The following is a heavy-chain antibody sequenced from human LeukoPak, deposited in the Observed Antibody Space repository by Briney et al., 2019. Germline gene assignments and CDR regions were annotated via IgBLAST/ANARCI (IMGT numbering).Heavy chain of an antibody. CDR2: IYYSGST. V-gene: IGHV4-59*01. J-gene: IGHJ4*02. CDR1: GGSISSYY. D-gene: IGHD3-16*02. CDR3: ARYYVWGSCRQFDY. Sequence: SETLSLTCTVSGGSISSYYWSWIRQPPGKGLEWIGYIYYSGSTNYNPSLKSRVTISVDTSKNQFSLKLSSVTAADTAVYYCARYYVWGSCRQFDYWGQGTLVTVSS.